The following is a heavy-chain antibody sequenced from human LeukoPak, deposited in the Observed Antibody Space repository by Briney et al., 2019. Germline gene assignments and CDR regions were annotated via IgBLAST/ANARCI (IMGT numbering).Heavy chain of an antibody. D-gene: IGHD6-6*01. CDR2: ISYDGSNK. CDR3: ARIEYSSSWGLGYMDV. J-gene: IGHJ6*03. V-gene: IGHV3-30*03. CDR1: GFTFSSYG. Sequence: GGSLRLSCAASGFTFSSYGMHWVRQAPGKGLEWVAVISYDGSNKYYADSVKGRFTISRDNSKNTLYLQMNSLRAEDTAVYYCARIEYSSSWGLGYMDVWGKGTTVTVSS.